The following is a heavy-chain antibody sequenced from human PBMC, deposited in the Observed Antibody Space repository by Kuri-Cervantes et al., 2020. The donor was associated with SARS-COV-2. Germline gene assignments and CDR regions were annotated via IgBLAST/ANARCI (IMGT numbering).Heavy chain of an antibody. Sequence: GGSLRLSCAASGFTFSSYWMSWVRQAPGKVLEWVANIKQDGSEKYYVDSVKGRFTISRDNAKNSLYLQMNSLRAEDTAVYYCAKDFWSGYYYFDYWGQGTLVTVSS. D-gene: IGHD3-3*01. CDR1: GFTFSSYW. V-gene: IGHV3-7*01. CDR2: IKQDGSEK. CDR3: AKDFWSGYYYFDY. J-gene: IGHJ4*02.